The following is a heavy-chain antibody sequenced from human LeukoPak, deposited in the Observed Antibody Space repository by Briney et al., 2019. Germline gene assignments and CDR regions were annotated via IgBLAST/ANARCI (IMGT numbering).Heavy chain of an antibody. V-gene: IGHV3-33*08. Sequence: PGGSLRLSCAASGFTFSSYSMNWVRQAPGKGLEWVAVIWYDGSNKYYADSVKGRFTISRDNSKNTLYLQMNSLRAEDTAVYYCARDVYYGSGPLGYWGQGTLVTVSS. J-gene: IGHJ4*02. CDR3: ARDVYYGSGPLGY. CDR1: GFTFSSYS. D-gene: IGHD3-10*01. CDR2: IWYDGSNK.